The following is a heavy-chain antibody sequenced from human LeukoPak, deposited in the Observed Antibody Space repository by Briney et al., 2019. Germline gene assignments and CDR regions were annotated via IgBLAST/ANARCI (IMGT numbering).Heavy chain of an antibody. V-gene: IGHV3-33*01. Sequence: GGSLRLSCAASGFTFSSYGMHRVRQAPGKGLEWVVVIWYDGSNKYYADSVKGRFTISRDNSKNTLYLQMNSLRAEDTAVYYCAIDFDYWGQGTLVTVSS. CDR1: GFTFSSYG. CDR3: AIDFDY. CDR2: IWYDGSNK. J-gene: IGHJ4*02.